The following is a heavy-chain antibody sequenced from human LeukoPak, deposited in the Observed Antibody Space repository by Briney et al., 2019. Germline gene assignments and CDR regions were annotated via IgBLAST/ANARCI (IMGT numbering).Heavy chain of an antibody. Sequence: SQTLSLTCAISGDTVSSNSAAWNWIRQSPSRGLEWLGKTYYRSKWYNDYAVSVKSRITINPDTSKNQFSLQLNSVTPEDTAVYYCARDPSGYSSSWYYFDYWGQGTLVTASS. CDR2: TYYRSKWYN. CDR3: ARDPSGYSSSWYYFDY. V-gene: IGHV6-1*01. J-gene: IGHJ4*02. CDR1: GDTVSSNSAA. D-gene: IGHD6-13*01.